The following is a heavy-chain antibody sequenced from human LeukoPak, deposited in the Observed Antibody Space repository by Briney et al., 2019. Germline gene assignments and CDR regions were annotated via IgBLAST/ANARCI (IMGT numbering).Heavy chain of an antibody. CDR2: ISTDGRDK. Sequence: QPGRSLRLSCAASGFSFSNYAIHWVRQTPGEGLVWVAVISTDGRDKHYADSVKGRFTISRDNSKSTLYLQMNSLRAEDTAVYYCARDSGSYPPYFDYWGQGTLVTVSS. CDR3: ARDSGSYPPYFDY. CDR1: GFSFSNYA. D-gene: IGHD1-26*01. V-gene: IGHV3-30*04. J-gene: IGHJ4*02.